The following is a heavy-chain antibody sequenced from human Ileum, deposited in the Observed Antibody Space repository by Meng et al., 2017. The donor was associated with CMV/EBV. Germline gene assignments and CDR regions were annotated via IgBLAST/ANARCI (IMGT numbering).Heavy chain of an antibody. V-gene: IGHV3-53*01. CDR1: GFTVDTSY. J-gene: IGHJ4*02. D-gene: IGHD3-10*01. Sequence: GESLKISCAASGFTVDTSYMSWVRQAPGKGLEWISVLYHTGTTHYADSVEGRFTISRDNVQNILYLQLNSLRPEDTAVYYCARARSGSRSPTFDDWGQGTRVTVYS. CDR3: ARARSGSRSPTFDD. CDR2: LYHTGTT.